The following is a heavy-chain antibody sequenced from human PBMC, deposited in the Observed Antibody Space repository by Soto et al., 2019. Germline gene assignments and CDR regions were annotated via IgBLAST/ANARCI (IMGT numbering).Heavy chain of an antibody. CDR2: VYYTGKT. V-gene: IGHV4-59*08. CDR3: GSPSSQVNWNYDSGMDV. CDR1: GGSITSYY. D-gene: IGHD1-7*01. J-gene: IGHJ6*02. Sequence: SETLSLTCTVSGGSITSYYWSWIRQPPGKGLEWIGYVYYTGKTKYNPSLESRITLSIDMSKNQFSLNVSSVTATDTAVYYCGSPSSQVNWNYDSGMDVWGQGTTVTVSS.